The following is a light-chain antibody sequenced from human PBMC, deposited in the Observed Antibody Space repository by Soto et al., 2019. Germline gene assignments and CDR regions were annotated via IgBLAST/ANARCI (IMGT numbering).Light chain of an antibody. J-gene: IGLJ1*01. CDR2: EVT. CDR3: CSYTSISTYV. CDR1: SSDVGNYNL. Sequence: QSALTQPASVSGSPGQSITISCTGTSSDVGNYNLVSWYQQHPGKAPKLMIYEVTNRPSGVSYRFSGSKSGNTASLTISGLQAEDEADYYCCSYTSISTYVFGTGTKVTVL. V-gene: IGLV2-14*02.